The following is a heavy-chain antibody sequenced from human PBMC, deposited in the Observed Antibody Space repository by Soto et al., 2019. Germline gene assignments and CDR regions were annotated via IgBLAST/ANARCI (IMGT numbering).Heavy chain of an antibody. D-gene: IGHD2-15*01. V-gene: IGHV3-21*01. CDR2: ISSSSSYI. CDR3: ARNPVVAVARFFDY. Sequence: GGSLRLSCAASGFTFSSYSMNWVRQAPGKGLEWVSSISSSSSYIYYADSVKGRFTISRDNAKNSLYLQMNSLRAEDTAVYYCARNPVVAVARFFDYWGQGTLVTVSS. CDR1: GFTFSSYS. J-gene: IGHJ4*02.